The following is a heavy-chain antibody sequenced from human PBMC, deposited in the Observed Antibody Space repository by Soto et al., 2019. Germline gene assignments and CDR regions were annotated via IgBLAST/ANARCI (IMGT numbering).Heavy chain of an antibody. Sequence: PGGSLRLSCTASGFTFSSYGMHWVRQAPGKGLEWVAVISYDGSNKYYADSVKGRFTISRDNSKNTLYLQMNSLRAEDTAVYYCAKEKEEWLYYYYYGMDVWGQGTTVTVSS. D-gene: IGHD3-3*01. CDR2: ISYDGSNK. J-gene: IGHJ6*02. CDR3: AKEKEEWLYYYYYGMDV. CDR1: GFTFSSYG. V-gene: IGHV3-30*18.